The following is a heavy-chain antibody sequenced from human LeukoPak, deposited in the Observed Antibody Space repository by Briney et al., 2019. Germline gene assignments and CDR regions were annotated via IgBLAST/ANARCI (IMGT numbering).Heavy chain of an antibody. CDR3: ARVPYYYDSSGYYPPGYYYYMDV. CDR1: GFTFSSYA. V-gene: IGHV3-30*14. D-gene: IGHD3-22*01. Sequence: GGSLRLSCAASGFTFSSYAMHWVRQAPGKGLEWVAVISYDGSNKYYADSVKGRFTISRDNSKNTLYLQMNSLRAEDTAVYYCARVPYYYDSSGYYPPGYYYYMDVWGKGTTVTVSS. CDR2: ISYDGSNK. J-gene: IGHJ6*03.